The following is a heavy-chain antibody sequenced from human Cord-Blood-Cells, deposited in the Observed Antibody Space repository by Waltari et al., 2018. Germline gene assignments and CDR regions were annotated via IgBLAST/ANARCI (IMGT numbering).Heavy chain of an antibody. V-gene: IGHV3-48*02. D-gene: IGHD3-22*01. CDR2: ISRSSSTI. Sequence: EVQLVESGGGLVQPGGSLRLSCAASGFTFSSYSMNWVRQALWKGLEWVSYISRSSSTIYYADSVKRRFTISRDNAKNSLYLQMNSLRDEDTAVYYCARDYYDSSGYAYYYYYYGMDVWGQGTTVTVSS. CDR3: ARDYYDSSGYAYYYYYYGMDV. J-gene: IGHJ6*02. CDR1: GFTFSSYS.